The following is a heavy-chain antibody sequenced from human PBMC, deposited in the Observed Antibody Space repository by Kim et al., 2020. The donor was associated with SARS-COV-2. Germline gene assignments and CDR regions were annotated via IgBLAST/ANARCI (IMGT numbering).Heavy chain of an antibody. CDR3: ARGNGELDY. CDR1: GFTFSSYA. Sequence: GGSLRLSCAASGFTFSSYAMHWVRQAPGKGLEWVAVISYDGSNKYYADSVKGRFTISRDNSKNTLYLQMNSLRAEDTAVYYCARGNGELDYWGQGTLVTVSS. CDR2: ISYDGSNK. V-gene: IGHV3-30*04. D-gene: IGHD7-27*01. J-gene: IGHJ4*02.